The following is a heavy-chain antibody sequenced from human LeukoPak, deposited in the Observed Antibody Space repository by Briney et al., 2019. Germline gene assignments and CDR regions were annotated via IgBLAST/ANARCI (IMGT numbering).Heavy chain of an antibody. V-gene: IGHV3-23*01. CDR1: GFTFSSYA. CDR3: AKGSSSGYYYPHWIDP. CDR2: ISGSGGST. D-gene: IGHD3-22*01. J-gene: IGHJ5*02. Sequence: GGSLRLSCAASGFTFSSYAMSWVRQAPGKGLEWVSAISGSGGSTYYADSVKGRFTISRDNAKNSLYLQMNSLRAEDTALYYCAKGSSSGYYYPHWIDPWGQGTLVTVSS.